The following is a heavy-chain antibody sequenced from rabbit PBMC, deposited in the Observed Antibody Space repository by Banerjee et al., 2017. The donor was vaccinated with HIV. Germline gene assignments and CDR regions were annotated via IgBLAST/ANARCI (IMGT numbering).Heavy chain of an antibody. CDR2: IYGGSSGST. Sequence: QSLEESGGDLVKPGASLTLTCTASGFSFSSSYYMWWVRQAPGKGLEWIGCIYGGSSGSTYYASWVNGRFTISKTSSTTVTLQMTSLTAADTATYFCARGLNVGDGGLDLWGQGTLVTVS. D-gene: IGHD2-1*01. V-gene: IGHV1S40*01. CDR1: GFSFSSSYY. CDR3: ARGLNVGDGGLDL. J-gene: IGHJ3*01.